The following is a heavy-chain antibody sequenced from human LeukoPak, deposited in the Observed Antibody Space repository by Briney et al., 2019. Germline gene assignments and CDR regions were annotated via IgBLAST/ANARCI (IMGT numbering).Heavy chain of an antibody. J-gene: IGHJ3*02. CDR2: IDWDDDK. CDR1: GFSPSTSGMC. V-gene: IGHV2-70*11. Sequence: SGPALVKPTQTLTLTCTFSGFSPSTSGMCVSWIRQPPGKALEWLARIDWDDDKYYSTSLKTRLTISKDTSKNQVVLTMTNMDPVDTATYYCARIRRQLVHDAFDIWGQGTMVTVSS. D-gene: IGHD6-6*01. CDR3: ARIRRQLVHDAFDI.